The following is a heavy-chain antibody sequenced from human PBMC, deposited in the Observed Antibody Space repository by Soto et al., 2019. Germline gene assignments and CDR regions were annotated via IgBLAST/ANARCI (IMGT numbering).Heavy chain of an antibody. D-gene: IGHD3-22*01. CDR1: GFTFDEYA. CDR2: INWNSRSM. J-gene: IGHJ3*01. CDR3: AKDMVPDSRGPKGAFHV. V-gene: IGHV3-9*01. Sequence: PGGSLRLSCAASGFTFDEYAMHWVRLLPGKGLEWVAGINWNSRSMSSADAVRGRFSISRDNAKNSLILQMNSLRVDDTAVYFCAKDMVPDSRGPKGAFHVWGRGTLVTVSS.